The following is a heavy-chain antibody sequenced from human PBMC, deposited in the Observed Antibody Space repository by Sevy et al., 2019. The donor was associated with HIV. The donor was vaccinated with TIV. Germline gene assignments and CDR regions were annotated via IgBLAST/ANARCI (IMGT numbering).Heavy chain of an antibody. CDR2: MYHTGNT. Sequence: SETLSLTCAVSGVSISSGAYSWNWIRQPPGKGLEWIGYMYHTGNTYYNPSLKSRITISLDRSKNQFSLRLSSVTAADTAVYFCARDGGTMTTPGSFDIWGQRTMVTVSS. CDR3: ARDGGTMTTPGSFDI. D-gene: IGHD4-17*01. J-gene: IGHJ3*02. V-gene: IGHV4-30-2*01. CDR1: GVSISSGAYS.